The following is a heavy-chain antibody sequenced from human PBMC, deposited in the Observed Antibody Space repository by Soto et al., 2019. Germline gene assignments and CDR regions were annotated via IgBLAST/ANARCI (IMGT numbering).Heavy chain of an antibody. CDR1: GFTFSSYG. D-gene: IGHD6-13*01. V-gene: IGHV3-33*03. Sequence: QVQLVESGGGVVQPGRSLRLSCVASGFTFSSYGMHWVRQAPGKGLEWVAVIWYDGTKKYYADSVKGRFNISRDNSKNTLYLEMNSLRAEDTAVSYCARHRIAAAGYFDYWGQGTLITVSS. CDR3: ARHRIAAAGYFDY. J-gene: IGHJ4*02. CDR2: IWYDGTKK.